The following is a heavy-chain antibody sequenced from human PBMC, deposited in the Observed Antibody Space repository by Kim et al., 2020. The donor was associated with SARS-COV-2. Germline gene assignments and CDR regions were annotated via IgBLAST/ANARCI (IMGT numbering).Heavy chain of an antibody. CDR1: GYSFTSYW. J-gene: IGHJ4*02. D-gene: IGHD2-2*01. Sequence: GESLKISCKGSGYSFTSYWIGWVRQMPGKGLEWMGIIYPGDSDTRYSPSFQGQVTISADKSISTAYLQWSSLKASDTAMYYCARLGCSSTSCYHQLGRGVYYFDYWGQGTLVTVSS. CDR2: IYPGDSDT. V-gene: IGHV5-51*01. CDR3: ARLGCSSTSCYHQLGRGVYYFDY.